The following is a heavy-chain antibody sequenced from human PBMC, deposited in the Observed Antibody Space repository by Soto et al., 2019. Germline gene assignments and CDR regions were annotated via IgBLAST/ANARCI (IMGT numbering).Heavy chain of an antibody. V-gene: IGHV4-39*07. Sequence: SETLSLTCTVSGGSISSSSYYWGWIRQPPGKGLEWIGSIYYSGSTYYNPSLKSRVTISADKSISTAYLQWSSLKASDTVMYYCARRPYARDYYGMDVWGQGTTVTVSS. CDR1: GGSISSSSYY. D-gene: IGHD4-17*01. CDR2: IYYSGST. CDR3: ARRPYARDYYGMDV. J-gene: IGHJ6*02.